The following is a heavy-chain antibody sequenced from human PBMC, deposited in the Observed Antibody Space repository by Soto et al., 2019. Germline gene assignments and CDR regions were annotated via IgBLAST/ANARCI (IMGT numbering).Heavy chain of an antibody. CDR3: ASLDGSGSYYSGPYYYGMDV. CDR1: GYTFTSYG. D-gene: IGHD3-10*01. J-gene: IGHJ6*02. CDR2: ISAYNGNT. Sequence: QVQLVQSGAEVKKPGASVKVSCKASGYTFTSYGISWVRQAPGQGLEWMGWISAYNGNTNYAQKQQGRVTMTEDTATSTAYMELRSLRSDDTAVYYCASLDGSGSYYSGPYYYGMDVWGQGTTVTVSS. V-gene: IGHV1-18*01.